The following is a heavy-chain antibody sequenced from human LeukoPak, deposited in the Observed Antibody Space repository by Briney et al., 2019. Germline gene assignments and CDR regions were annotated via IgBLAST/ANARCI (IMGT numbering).Heavy chain of an antibody. Sequence: GSLRLSCAASGFTFSNYAMSWVRQAPGKGLEWVAFIRYDGSNKYYADSVKGRFTISRDNSKNTLYLQMNSLRAEDTAVYYCAKVGLLWFGELFDYWGQGTLVTVSS. D-gene: IGHD3-10*01. V-gene: IGHV3-30*02. CDR1: GFTFSNYA. CDR2: IRYDGSNK. CDR3: AKVGLLWFGELFDY. J-gene: IGHJ4*02.